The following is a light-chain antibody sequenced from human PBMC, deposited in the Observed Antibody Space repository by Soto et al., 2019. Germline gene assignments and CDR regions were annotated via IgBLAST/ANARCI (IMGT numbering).Light chain of an antibody. CDR3: HRSNGLAGR. Sequence: EIVMTQSPATLSVSPGERATLSCRASQSVSSNLAWYEQKPGQAPRLLIYGASTRATGIPARFSGSGSGTEFALSLSSRESEDCGVYYCHRSNGLAGRFGQGTKVEIK. J-gene: IGKJ1*01. CDR1: QSVSSN. V-gene: IGKV3-15*01. CDR2: GAS.